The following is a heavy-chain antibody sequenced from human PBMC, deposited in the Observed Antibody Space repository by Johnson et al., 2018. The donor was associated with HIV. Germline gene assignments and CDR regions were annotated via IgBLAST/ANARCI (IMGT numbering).Heavy chain of an antibody. CDR3: ASDISFGTTRFDHDAFDI. CDR1: GFTFSNYA. D-gene: IGHD1-1*01. J-gene: IGHJ3*02. CDR2: MNGDGSEK. V-gene: IGHV3-7*01. Sequence: EVQLVESGGGLVQPRGSLRLSCAASGFTFSNYAMGWVRQAPRKGLEWVSRMNGDGSEKYYVDSVKGRFPISRDNAKNSLYLQMNSLRAEDTAVYYCASDISFGTTRFDHDAFDIWGQGTMVTVSS.